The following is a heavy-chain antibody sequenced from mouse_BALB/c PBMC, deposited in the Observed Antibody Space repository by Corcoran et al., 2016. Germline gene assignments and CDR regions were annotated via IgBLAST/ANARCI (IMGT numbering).Heavy chain of an antibody. Sequence: EVQLQQSGAELVKPGASVKLSCTASGFNIKDTYMHWVKQRPVQGLEWIGRIDPANGNTKYDPKFQGKATITADTSSNTAYLQLSSLTSEDTAVYYCARSMVTAYWGQGTLVTVSA. V-gene: IGHV14-3*02. D-gene: IGHD2-1*01. CDR1: GFNIKDTY. J-gene: IGHJ3*01. CDR3: ARSMVTAY. CDR2: IDPANGNT.